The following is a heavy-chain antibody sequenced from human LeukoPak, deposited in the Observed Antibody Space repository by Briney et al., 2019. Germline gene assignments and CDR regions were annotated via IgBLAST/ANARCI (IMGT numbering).Heavy chain of an antibody. J-gene: IGHJ4*02. CDR1: GYTLTELS. CDR2: FDPEDGET. D-gene: IGHD4-17*01. Sequence: ASVKVSCKVSGYTLTELSIHWLRQAPGKVLEWMGGFDPEDGETIYAQKFQGRVTMTEDTSTDTAYMELSSLRSEDTAVYYCATDLYGDYESNWGQGTLVTVSS. V-gene: IGHV1-24*01. CDR3: ATDLYGDYESN.